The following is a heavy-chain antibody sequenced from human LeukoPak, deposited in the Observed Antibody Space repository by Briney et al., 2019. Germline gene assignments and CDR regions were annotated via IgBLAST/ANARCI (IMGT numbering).Heavy chain of an antibody. J-gene: IGHJ3*02. Sequence: GGSLRLSCAASGFTFSSYVMNWVRQAPWKGLEGVSYISGSGSNRYYADSVKGRFTISRDDAKNSLYLQMNSLRAEDTAVYYCASEGYCRGGSGHPDDAFDIWGQRKMVTVSS. CDR3: ASEGYCRGGSGHPDDAFDI. D-gene: IGHD2-15*01. CDR1: GFTFSSYV. V-gene: IGHV3-48*03. CDR2: ISGSGSNR.